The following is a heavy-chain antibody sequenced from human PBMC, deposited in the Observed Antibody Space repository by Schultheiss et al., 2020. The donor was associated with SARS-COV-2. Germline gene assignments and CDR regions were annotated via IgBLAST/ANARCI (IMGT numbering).Heavy chain of an antibody. D-gene: IGHD3-3*01. CDR2: ISYDGSNK. CDR3: ARAELYYDFWSGYYAGLDY. Sequence: GGSLRLSCSASGFTFSSYGMHWVRQAPGKGLEWVAVISYDGSNKYYADSVKGRFTISRDNSKNTLYLQMNSLRAEDTAVYYCARAELYYDFWSGYYAGLDYWGQGTLVTVSS. CDR1: GFTFSSYG. J-gene: IGHJ4*02. V-gene: IGHV3-30*03.